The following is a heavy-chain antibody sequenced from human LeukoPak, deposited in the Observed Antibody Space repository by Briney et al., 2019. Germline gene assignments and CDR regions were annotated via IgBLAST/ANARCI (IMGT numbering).Heavy chain of an antibody. D-gene: IGHD3-10*01. CDR1: GGTFSSYA. J-gene: IGHJ4*02. V-gene: IGHV1-69*05. CDR3: AGSIWFGEFNAEVVFDY. Sequence: SVKVSCKASGGTFSSYAISWVRQAPGQGLEWMGGIIPIFGTANYAQKFQGRVTITTDESTSTAYMELSSLRSEGTAVYYCAGSIWFGEFNAEVVFDYWGQGTLVTVSS. CDR2: IIPIFGTA.